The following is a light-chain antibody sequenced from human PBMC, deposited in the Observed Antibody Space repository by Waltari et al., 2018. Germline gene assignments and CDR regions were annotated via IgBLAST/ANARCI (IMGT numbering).Light chain of an antibody. CDR2: DVN. Sequence: QSALTQPRSVSGSPGQSVTISCPGTISDVGGHTYVSWYQQHPGKAPKLMIYDVNKRPSGVPDRFSGSKSGNTASLTISGLQGEDEADYYCYSYAGSSSFVFGTGTEIIVL. J-gene: IGLJ1*01. CDR1: ISDVGGHTY. CDR3: YSYAGSSSFV. V-gene: IGLV2-11*01.